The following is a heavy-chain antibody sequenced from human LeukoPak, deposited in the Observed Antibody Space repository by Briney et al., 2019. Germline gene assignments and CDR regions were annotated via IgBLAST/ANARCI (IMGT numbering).Heavy chain of an antibody. J-gene: IGHJ2*01. D-gene: IGHD2-21*01. CDR1: GGSISSYY. Sequence: SETLSLTCTVSGGSISSYYWSWIRQPPGKGLEWIGYIYYSGSTNYNPSLKSRVTISVDTSKNQFSLKLSSVTAADTAVYYCARRDLFYWYFDIWGRGTLVTVSS. CDR2: IYYSGST. V-gene: IGHV4-59*08. CDR3: ARRDLFYWYFDI.